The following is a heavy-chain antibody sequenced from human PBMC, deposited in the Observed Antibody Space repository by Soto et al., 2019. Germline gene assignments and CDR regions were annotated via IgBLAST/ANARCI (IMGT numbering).Heavy chain of an antibody. CDR2: INHSGST. Sequence: SETLALTCAVYGGSFSGYYWSWIRQPPGKGLEWIGEINHSGSTNYNPSLKSRVTISVDTSKNQFSLKLSSVTAADTDVYYCARGRDYGMDVWGPGTKVTVSS. CDR3: ARGRDYGMDV. CDR1: GGSFSGYY. V-gene: IGHV4-34*01. J-gene: IGHJ6*02.